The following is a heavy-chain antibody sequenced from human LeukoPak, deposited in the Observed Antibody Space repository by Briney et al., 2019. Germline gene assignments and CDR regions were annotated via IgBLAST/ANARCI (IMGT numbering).Heavy chain of an antibody. V-gene: IGHV4-31*03. CDR1: GGSISSDCYY. CDR2: IYYSGST. D-gene: IGHD6-19*01. Sequence: SETLSLTCTVSGGSISSDCYYWSWIRQHPGKGLEWIGYIYYSGSTYYNPSLKSRVTISVDTSKNQFSLKLSSVTAADTAVYYCAKGIAVAGPLRSYYFDYWGQGTLVTVSS. J-gene: IGHJ4*02. CDR3: AKGIAVAGPLRSYYFDY.